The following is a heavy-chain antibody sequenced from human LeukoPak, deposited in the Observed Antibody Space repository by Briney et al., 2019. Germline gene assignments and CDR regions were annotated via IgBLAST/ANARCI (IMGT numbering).Heavy chain of an antibody. CDR2: ISYDGNNK. J-gene: IGHJ5*02. Sequence: PGGSLRLSCAASGFTFSSYAMHWVRQAPGKGLEWVAVISYDGNNKYYADSVKGRFTISRDISENTLYLQMNSLRTEDTAVYYCARDAEMATIGSWGQGTLVTV. V-gene: IGHV3-30-3*01. D-gene: IGHD5-24*01. CDR1: GFTFSSYA. CDR3: ARDAEMATIGS.